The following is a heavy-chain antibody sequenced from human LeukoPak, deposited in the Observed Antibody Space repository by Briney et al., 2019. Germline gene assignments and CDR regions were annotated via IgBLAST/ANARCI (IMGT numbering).Heavy chain of an antibody. J-gene: IGHJ4*02. V-gene: IGHV3-23*01. CDR2: ISGTTGST. CDR1: GFTFSSHA. Sequence: GGSLRLSCVASGFTFSSHAMSWVRQTPGKGLEWVSAISGTTGSTYYADSVKGRFTISRDNSKNTLYLQMNSLRAGDTAVYYCAKWGCSGSDCYPFAYWGQGTLVTVSS. CDR3: AKWGCSGSDCYPFAY. D-gene: IGHD2-15*01.